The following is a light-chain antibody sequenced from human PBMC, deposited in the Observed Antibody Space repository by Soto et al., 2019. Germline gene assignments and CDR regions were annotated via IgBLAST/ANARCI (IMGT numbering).Light chain of an antibody. CDR3: QQTLSFPPT. CDR2: TGS. Sequence: DIQMTQSPSSVSASVGDRVTITCRASQAIDSWLAWYQQKPGEAPELLIFTGSLLHSGVPPRFSGSGSGTDFTLTISSLQPEDFATYYCQQTLSFPPTFGQGTKVDIK. J-gene: IGKJ1*01. V-gene: IGKV1-12*01. CDR1: QAIDSW.